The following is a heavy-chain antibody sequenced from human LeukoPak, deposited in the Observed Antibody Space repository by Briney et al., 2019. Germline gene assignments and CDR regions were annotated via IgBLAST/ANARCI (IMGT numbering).Heavy chain of an antibody. CDR3: ARDDILTGYWSPFDY. D-gene: IGHD3-9*01. J-gene: IGHJ4*02. Sequence: GGSLRLSCTASGFTFGDYAMSWIRQAPGKGLEWVSYISSSGSTIYYADSVKGRFTISSDNAKNSLYLQINSLRAEDTAVYYCARDDILTGYWSPFDYWGQGTLVTVSS. CDR2: ISSSGSTI. V-gene: IGHV3-11*01. CDR1: GFTFGDYA.